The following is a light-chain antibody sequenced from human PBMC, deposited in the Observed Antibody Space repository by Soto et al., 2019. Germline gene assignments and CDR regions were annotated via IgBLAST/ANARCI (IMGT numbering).Light chain of an antibody. V-gene: IGLV2-23*02. Sequence: QSALTQPASVSGSPGQTITISCTGTSSDVGIYNLVSWYQQHPGKAPKLMIYEVSKRPSGVSNRFSGSKSGNTASLTISGLQAEDEADYYCCSYAGSRILFGGGTKLTVL. CDR3: CSYAGSRIL. CDR1: SSDVGIYNL. J-gene: IGLJ3*02. CDR2: EVS.